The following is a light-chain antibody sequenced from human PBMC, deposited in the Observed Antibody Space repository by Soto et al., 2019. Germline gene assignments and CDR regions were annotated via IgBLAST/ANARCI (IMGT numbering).Light chain of an antibody. Sequence: EMVLTQSPATLSLSPGERATLSCRASQSLSGSRLAWYQQKPGLGPRVLVYGASSRAPGIPDRFSGSGSGTDFTLTISRLEPEDFAVYYCQQYSNLPLTFGGGTKVDVK. V-gene: IGKV3-20*01. CDR1: QSLSGSR. J-gene: IGKJ4*01. CDR2: GAS. CDR3: QQYSNLPLT.